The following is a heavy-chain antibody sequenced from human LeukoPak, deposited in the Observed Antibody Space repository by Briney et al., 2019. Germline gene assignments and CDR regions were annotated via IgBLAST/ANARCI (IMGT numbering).Heavy chain of an antibody. Sequence: GASVKVSCKASGGTFSSYAISWVRQAPGQGLEWMGGIIPIFGTANYAQKFQGRVTITADKSTSTAYMELSSLRSEDTAVYYCASSEGYSYGKVYYFDYWGQGTLVTVSS. D-gene: IGHD5-18*01. J-gene: IGHJ4*02. CDR2: IIPIFGTA. CDR1: GGTFSSYA. CDR3: ASSEGYSYGKVYYFDY. V-gene: IGHV1-69*06.